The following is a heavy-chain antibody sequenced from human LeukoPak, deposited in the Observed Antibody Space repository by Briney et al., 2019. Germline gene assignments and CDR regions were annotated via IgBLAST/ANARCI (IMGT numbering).Heavy chain of an antibody. V-gene: IGHV4-59*01. CDR2: IYYSGNT. Sequence: SETLSLTCTVSGGSISGYYWSWLRQPPGKGLEWIGYIYYSGNTNYNPSLKSRLTISVDTSKNQFSLKLSSVTAADTAVYYCARGRTGYSSSWSKSWFDPWGQGTLVTVSS. J-gene: IGHJ5*02. CDR1: GGSISGYY. D-gene: IGHD6-13*01. CDR3: ARGRTGYSSSWSKSWFDP.